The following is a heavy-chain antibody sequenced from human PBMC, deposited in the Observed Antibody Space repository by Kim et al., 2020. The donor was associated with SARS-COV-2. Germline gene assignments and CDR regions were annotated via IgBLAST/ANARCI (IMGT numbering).Heavy chain of an antibody. D-gene: IGHD2-8*01. CDR2: IGTAGDT. V-gene: IGHV3-13*01. CDR3: EELVMDNGGNRFFFD. CDR1: GFTFSNYD. J-gene: IGHJ3*01. Sequence: GGSLRLSCAASGFTFSNYDMHWVRQPTGKGLEWVSGIGTAGDTYYEGSVKGRFTISRENVKNSLYLQMNSLRAGETPAFYCEELVMDNGGNRFFFD.